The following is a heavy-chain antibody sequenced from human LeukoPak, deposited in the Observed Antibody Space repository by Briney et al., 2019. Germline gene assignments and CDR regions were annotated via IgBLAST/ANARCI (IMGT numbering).Heavy chain of an antibody. Sequence: SETLSLTCTVSGGSISSGSYYWSWIRQPAGKGLEWIGRIYTSGSTNYNPSLKSRVTISVDTSKNQFSLKLSSVTAADTAVYYCARGGSYYGSGTYGGFDYWGQGTLVTVSS. J-gene: IGHJ4*02. CDR3: ARGGSYYGSGTYGGFDY. CDR2: IYTSGST. D-gene: IGHD3-10*01. CDR1: GGSISSGSYY. V-gene: IGHV4-61*02.